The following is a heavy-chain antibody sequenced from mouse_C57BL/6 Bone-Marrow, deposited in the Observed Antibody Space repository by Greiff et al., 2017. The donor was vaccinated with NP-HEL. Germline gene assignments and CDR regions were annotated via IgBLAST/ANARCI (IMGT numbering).Heavy chain of an antibody. CDR2: IYPRSGNT. CDR1: GYTFTSYG. Sequence: QVQLQQSGAELARPGASVKLSCKASGYTFTSYGISWVKQRTGQGLEWIGEIYPRSGNTYYNEKFKGKATLTADKSSSTAYMELRSLTSEDSAVYICARRGMFTTVVARDYWGQGTTLTVSS. D-gene: IGHD1-1*01. J-gene: IGHJ2*01. CDR3: ARRGMFTTVVARDY. V-gene: IGHV1-81*01.